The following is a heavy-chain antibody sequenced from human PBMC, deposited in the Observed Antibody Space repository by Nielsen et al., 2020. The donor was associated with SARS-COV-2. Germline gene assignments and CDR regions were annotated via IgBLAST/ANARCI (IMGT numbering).Heavy chain of an antibody. J-gene: IGHJ4*02. CDR2: ISWNSGSI. CDR3: AREVAGQGFDY. Sequence: SLKISCAASGFTFDDYAMHWVRQAPGKGLEWVSGISWNSGSIGYADSVKGRFTISRDNSKNTLYLQMNSLRAEDTAVYYCAREVAGQGFDYWGQGTLVTVSS. V-gene: IGHV3-9*01. CDR1: GFTFDDYA. D-gene: IGHD6-19*01.